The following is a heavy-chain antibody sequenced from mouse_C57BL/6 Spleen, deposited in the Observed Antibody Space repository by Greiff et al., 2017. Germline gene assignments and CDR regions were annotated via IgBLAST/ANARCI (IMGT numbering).Heavy chain of an antibody. CDR1: GYTFTSYW. CDR2: IYPSDSET. D-gene: IGHD1-1*01. Sequence: QVQLQQPGAELVRPGSSVKLSCKASGYTFTSYWMDWVKQRPGQGLEWIGNIYPSDSETHYNQKFKDKATLTVDKSSSTAYMQLSSLTSEDSAVYYCAREELVASSFDYWGQGTTLTVSS. V-gene: IGHV1-61*01. CDR3: AREELVASSFDY. J-gene: IGHJ2*01.